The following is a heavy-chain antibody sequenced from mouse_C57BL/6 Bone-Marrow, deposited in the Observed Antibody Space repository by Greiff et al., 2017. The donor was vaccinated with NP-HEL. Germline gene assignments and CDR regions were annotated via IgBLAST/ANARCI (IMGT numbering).Heavy chain of an antibody. D-gene: IGHD4-1*01. Sequence: QVQLQQSGAELVMPGASVKLSCKASGYTFTSYWMHWVKQRPGQGLEWIGEIDPSDSYTNYNQKFKGKSTLTVDKSSSTAYMQLSSLTSEDSAVYYCAKLGGSDYWGQGTTLTVSS. J-gene: IGHJ2*01. CDR3: AKLGGSDY. CDR1: GYTFTSYW. CDR2: IDPSDSYT. V-gene: IGHV1-69*01.